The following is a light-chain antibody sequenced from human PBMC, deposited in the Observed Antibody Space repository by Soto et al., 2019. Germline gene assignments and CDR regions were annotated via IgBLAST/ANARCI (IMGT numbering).Light chain of an antibody. CDR2: AAS. CDR1: QSISSY. J-gene: IGKJ1*01. CDR3: QQSYSSPVT. Sequence: DIQVTQSPSFLSASVGDRVTITCRASQSISSYLNWYQQKPGKAPKLLIYAASSLQGGVPSRFSGSGSGTDFTLTISSLQPEDFATYYCQQSYSSPVTFGQGTKVEI. V-gene: IGKV1-39*01.